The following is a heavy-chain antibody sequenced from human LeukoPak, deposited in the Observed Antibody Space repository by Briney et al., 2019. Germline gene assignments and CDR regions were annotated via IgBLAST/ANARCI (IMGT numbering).Heavy chain of an antibody. V-gene: IGHV3-49*04. D-gene: IGHD6-19*01. CDR1: GFTFGDYA. CDR2: IRSKAYGGTT. Sequence: GGSLRLPCTASGFTFGDYAMSWVRQAPGKGLEWVGFIRSKAYGGTTEYAASVKGRFTISRDDSKSIAYLQMNSLKTEDTAVYYCTRVGRQYYFDYWGQGTLVTVSS. CDR3: TRVGRQYYFDY. J-gene: IGHJ4*02.